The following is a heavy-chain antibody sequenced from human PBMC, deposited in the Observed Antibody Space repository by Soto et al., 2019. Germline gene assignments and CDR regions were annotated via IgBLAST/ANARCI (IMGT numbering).Heavy chain of an antibody. Sequence: VQLVESGGGVVQPGRSLRLSCAASGFTFSSYGMHWVRQAPGKGLEWVAVIWYDGKIKYYADSVKGRFTISRDNSNNTLYLQLNSLRAEDTSVYYCARVKYTQTAFGSWGQGTLVTVSS. CDR3: ARVKYTQTAFGS. D-gene: IGHD2-2*02. CDR2: IWYDGKIK. CDR1: GFTFSSYG. J-gene: IGHJ4*02. V-gene: IGHV3-33*01.